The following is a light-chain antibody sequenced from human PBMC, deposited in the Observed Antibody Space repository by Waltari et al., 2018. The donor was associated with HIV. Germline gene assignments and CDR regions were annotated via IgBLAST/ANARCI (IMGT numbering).Light chain of an antibody. J-gene: IGLJ2*01. CDR1: KLGDKS. CDR3: QAWDSSTVV. CDR2: QDS. Sequence: SYELTQPPSVSVSPGQTASITCSGDKLGDKSACWYQQKPGQSPLVVIYQDSKRPSGIPGRFSGSNSGNTATLTISGTQAMDEADYYCQAWDSSTVVFGGGTKLTVL. V-gene: IGLV3-1*01.